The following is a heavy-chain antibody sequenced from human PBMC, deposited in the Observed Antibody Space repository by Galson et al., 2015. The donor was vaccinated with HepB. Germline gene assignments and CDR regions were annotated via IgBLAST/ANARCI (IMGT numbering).Heavy chain of an antibody. Sequence: SVKVSCKASGYTFTSYAMYWVRQAPGQRLEWMGWMNAGNGNTKYSQKFQGRVTITRDTSASTAYMDLSSLRSEDTAIYYCARARIQLWSDDAFDIWGQGTMVTVSS. D-gene: IGHD5-18*01. CDR1: GYTFTSYA. CDR3: ARARIQLWSDDAFDI. V-gene: IGHV1-3*01. CDR2: MNAGNGNT. J-gene: IGHJ3*02.